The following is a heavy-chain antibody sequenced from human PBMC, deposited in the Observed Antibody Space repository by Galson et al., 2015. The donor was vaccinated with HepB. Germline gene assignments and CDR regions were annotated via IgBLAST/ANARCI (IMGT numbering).Heavy chain of an antibody. CDR3: ASTGYSSSWPPRDWFDP. CDR2: ISYDGSNK. V-gene: IGHV3-30*04. Sequence: SLRLSCAASGFTFSSYAMHWVRQAPGKGLEWVAVISYDGSNKYYADSVKGRFTISRDNSKNTLYLQMNSLRAEDTAVYYCASTGYSSSWPPRDWFDPWGQGTLVTVSS. CDR1: GFTFSSYA. J-gene: IGHJ5*02. D-gene: IGHD6-13*01.